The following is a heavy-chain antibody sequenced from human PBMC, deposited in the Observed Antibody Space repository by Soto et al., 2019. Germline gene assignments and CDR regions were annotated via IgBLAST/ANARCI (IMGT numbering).Heavy chain of an antibody. J-gene: IGHJ4*02. D-gene: IGHD3-10*01. CDR2: MNQDGTIK. CDR1: GFTFNNYW. Sequence: GSLRLSCAASGFTFNNYWLSWVRQAPGQGLEWVANMNQDGTIKYYVDSVKGRFTISRDNAENSLFLQMNSLRAEDTAVYYCTRDHQSTLHHYFDYWGQGALVTGSS. V-gene: IGHV3-7*01. CDR3: TRDHQSTLHHYFDY.